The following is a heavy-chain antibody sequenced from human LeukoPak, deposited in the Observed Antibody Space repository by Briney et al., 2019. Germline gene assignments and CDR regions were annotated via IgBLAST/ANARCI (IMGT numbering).Heavy chain of an antibody. J-gene: IGHJ4*02. V-gene: IGHV4-30-4*08. D-gene: IGHD3-3*01. CDR2: NYYSGST. Sequence: SETLSLTCTVSGGSISSGDYYWSWIRQPPGKGLEWIGYNYYSGSTYYNPSLKSRITISVYTSKNQFSLKLSSVTPADTAVYYCAREGVLRFLEWRYYFDYWGQGTLVTVSS. CDR3: AREGVLRFLEWRYYFDY. CDR1: GGSISSGDYY.